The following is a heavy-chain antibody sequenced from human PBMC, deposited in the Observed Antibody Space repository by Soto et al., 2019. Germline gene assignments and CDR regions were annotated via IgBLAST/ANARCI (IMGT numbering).Heavy chain of an antibody. J-gene: IGHJ3*02. CDR1: GFSLNTRAVG. Sequence: PKQTLTLTCTFSGFSLNTRAVGVGWIRQPPGKALEWLALINWNDEGRYSPSLKDRLTITKDTSRNHVVLTMTNVDPVDTATYYCAHRHDLGGFDIWGQGTTVTVSS. CDR2: INWNDEG. D-gene: IGHD2-15*01. CDR3: AHRHDLGGFDI. V-gene: IGHV2-5*01.